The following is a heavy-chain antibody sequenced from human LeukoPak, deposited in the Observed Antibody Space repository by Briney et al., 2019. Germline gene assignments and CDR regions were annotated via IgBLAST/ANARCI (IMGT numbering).Heavy chain of an antibody. CDR3: AKYAAAGAYDRHSEIDS. CDR2: ISSGSSYI. V-gene: IGHV3-21*01. D-gene: IGHD3-22*01. CDR1: GFTFSTYG. Sequence: PGGSLRLSCAASGFTFSTYGMNWVRQAPGKGLEWVSSISSGSSYIYYADSLKGQGRFTISRDNSKNTLFLEMNSLRPEDTAVYYCAKYAAAGAYDRHSEIDSWGQGTLVTVSS. J-gene: IGHJ4*02.